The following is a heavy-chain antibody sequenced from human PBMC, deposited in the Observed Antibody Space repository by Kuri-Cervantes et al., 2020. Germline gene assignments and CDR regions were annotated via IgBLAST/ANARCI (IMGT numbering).Heavy chain of an antibody. V-gene: IGHV4-39*07. CDR3: ARDYVRGSYRLIDY. CDR2: IYYSGST. D-gene: IGHD3-16*02. J-gene: IGHJ4*02. Sequence: GSLRLSCTVSGGSISSSSYYWGWIRQHPGKGLEWIGSIYYSGSTNYNPSLKSRVTISVDTSKNQFSLKLSSVTAADTAVYYCARDYVRGSYRLIDYWGQGTLVTVSS. CDR1: GGSISSSSYY.